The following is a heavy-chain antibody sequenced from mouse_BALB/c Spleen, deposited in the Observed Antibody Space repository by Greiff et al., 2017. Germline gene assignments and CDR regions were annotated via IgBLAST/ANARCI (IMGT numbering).Heavy chain of an antibody. J-gene: IGHJ4*01. CDR3: ARGGSSYAMDY. D-gene: IGHD1-1*01. CDR2: ISSGGST. Sequence: VMLVESGGGLVKPGGSLKLSCAASGFTFSSYAMSWVRQTPEKRLEWVASISSGGSTYYPDSVKGRFTISRDNARNILYLQMSSLRSEDTAMYYCARGGSSYAMDYWGQGTSVTVSS. V-gene: IGHV5-6-5*01. CDR1: GFTFSSYA.